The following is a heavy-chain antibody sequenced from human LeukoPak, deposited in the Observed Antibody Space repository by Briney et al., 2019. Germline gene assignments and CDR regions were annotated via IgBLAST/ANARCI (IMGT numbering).Heavy chain of an antibody. V-gene: IGHV1-8*02. CDR3: ARGFTGATTSPDY. CDR1: GGTFSSYA. D-gene: IGHD1-26*01. CDR2: MNPNSGNT. Sequence: ASVKVSCKASGGTFSSYAISWVRQAPGQGLEWMGWMNPNSGNTGYAQKFQGRVTMTRNTSISTAYMELSSLRSEDTAVYYCARGFTGATTSPDYWGQGTLVTVSS. J-gene: IGHJ4*02.